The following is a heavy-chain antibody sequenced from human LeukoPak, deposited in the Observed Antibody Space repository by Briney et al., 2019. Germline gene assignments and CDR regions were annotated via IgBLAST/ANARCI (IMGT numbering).Heavy chain of an antibody. CDR3: ARSSPVPDY. CDR2: IYYSGST. Sequence: PSETLSLTCTVSGGSISHYYWTWIRQPPGKGLEWIGYIYYSGSTNYNPSLKSRVTISVDTSKNQFSLKLSSVTAADTAVYYCARSSPVPDYWGQGTLVTVSS. D-gene: IGHD6-13*01. CDR1: GGSISHYY. V-gene: IGHV4-59*01. J-gene: IGHJ4*02.